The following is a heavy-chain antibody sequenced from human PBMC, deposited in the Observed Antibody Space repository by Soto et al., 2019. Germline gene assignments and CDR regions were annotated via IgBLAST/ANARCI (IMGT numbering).Heavy chain of an antibody. Sequence: SETLSLTCTVSGGSISSGGYYWSWIRQHPGKGLEWIGYIYYSGSTYYNPSLKSRVTISVDTSKNQFSLKLSSVTAADTAVYYCARGVGLLTPFDYWGQGTLVTVSS. V-gene: IGHV4-31*03. CDR3: ARGVGLLTPFDY. CDR2: IYYSGST. J-gene: IGHJ4*02. D-gene: IGHD3-22*01. CDR1: GGSISSGGYY.